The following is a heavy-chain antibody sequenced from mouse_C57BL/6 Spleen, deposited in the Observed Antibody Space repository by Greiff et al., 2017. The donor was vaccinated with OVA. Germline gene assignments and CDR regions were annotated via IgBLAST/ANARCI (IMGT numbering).Heavy chain of an antibody. CDR1: GYTFTTYP. J-gene: IGHJ1*03. D-gene: IGHD1-1*01. CDR3: ARGIYYYGSYWYFDV. Sequence: VKLQESGAELVKPGASVKMSCKASGYTFTTYPIEWMKQNHGKSLEWIGNFHPYNDDTKYNEKFKGKATLTVEKSSSTVYLELSRLTSDDSAVYYCARGIYYYGSYWYFDVWGTGTTVTVSS. CDR2: FHPYNDDT. V-gene: IGHV1-47*01.